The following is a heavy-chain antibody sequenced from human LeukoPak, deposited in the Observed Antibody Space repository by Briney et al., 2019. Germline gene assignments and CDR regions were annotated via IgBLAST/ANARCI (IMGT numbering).Heavy chain of an antibody. J-gene: IGHJ5*02. CDR3: ARGRLSYYDFWSGPDWFDP. V-gene: IGHV1-2*02. Sequence: ASVKVSCKASGYTFTGYYLHWVRQAPGQGLEWMGWINPNSGGTNYAQKFQGRVTMTRDTSISTAYMELSSLRSEDTAVYYCARGRLSYYDFWSGPDWFDPWGQGTLVTVSS. CDR2: INPNSGGT. D-gene: IGHD3-3*01. CDR1: GYTFTGYY.